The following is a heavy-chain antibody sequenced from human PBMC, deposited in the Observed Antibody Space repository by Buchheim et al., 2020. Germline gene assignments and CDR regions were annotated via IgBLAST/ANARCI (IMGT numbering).Heavy chain of an antibody. CDR1: GFTFSSYW. CDR2: IKQDGSEK. Sequence: EVQLVESGGGLVQPGGSLRLSCAASGFTFSSYWMSWVRQAPGKGLGWVANIKQDGSEKYYVDSVKGRFTISRDNAKNSLYLQMNSLRAEDTAVYYCARDRYYDFWSGYYTEDYWGQGTL. V-gene: IGHV3-7*01. D-gene: IGHD3-3*01. J-gene: IGHJ4*02. CDR3: ARDRYYDFWSGYYTEDY.